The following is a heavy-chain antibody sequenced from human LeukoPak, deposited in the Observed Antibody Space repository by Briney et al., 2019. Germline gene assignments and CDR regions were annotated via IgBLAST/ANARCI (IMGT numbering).Heavy chain of an antibody. J-gene: IGHJ3*02. CDR1: GGTFSSYA. D-gene: IGHD3-10*01. V-gene: IGHV1-69*05. CDR2: IIPIFGTA. CDR3: ARDVSEGFGERVIDAFDI. Sequence: GASVKVSCKASGGTFSSYAISWVRQAPGQGLEWMGGIIPIFGTANYAQKFQGRVTITTDESTSTAYMELSSLRSEDTAVYFCARDVSEGFGERVIDAFDIWGQGTMVTVSS.